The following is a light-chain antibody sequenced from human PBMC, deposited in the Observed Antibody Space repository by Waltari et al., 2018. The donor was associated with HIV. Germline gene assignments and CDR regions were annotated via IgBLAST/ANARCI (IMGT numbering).Light chain of an antibody. V-gene: IGLV2-23*02. CDR3: CSYAGSSAFV. CDR2: AVT. CDR1: SSDVGSYNL. Sequence: QSALTQPASVSGSPGQSIPISCTGTSSDVGSYNLVSWYQHHPGKAPKLMIFAVTKRPSGVSNRFSGSKSGNTASLTISWLQADDEADYYCCSYAGSSAFVFGTGTKVTVL. J-gene: IGLJ1*01.